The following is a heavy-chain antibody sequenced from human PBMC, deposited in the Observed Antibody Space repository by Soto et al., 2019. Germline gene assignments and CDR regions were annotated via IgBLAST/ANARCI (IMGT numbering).Heavy chain of an antibody. D-gene: IGHD6-13*01. V-gene: IGHV1-2*04. CDR1: GYTFTGYY. CDR2: INPNSGGT. CDR3: ARAGIAAAGTRSPAGGYGMDV. J-gene: IGHJ6*02. Sequence: ASVKVSCKASGYTFTGYYMHWVRQAPGQGLEWMGWINPNSGGTNYAQKFQGWVTMTRDTSISTAYMELSRLRSDDTAGYYCARAGIAAAGTRSPAGGYGMDVWGQGTTVTVSS.